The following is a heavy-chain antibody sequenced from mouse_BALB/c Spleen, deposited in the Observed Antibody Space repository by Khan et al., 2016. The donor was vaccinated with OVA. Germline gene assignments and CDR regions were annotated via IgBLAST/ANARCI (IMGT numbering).Heavy chain of an antibody. Sequence: EVHVVESGGDLVKPGGSLKLSCAASGFTFSNYAMSWVRQTPEKRLEGVASIRSGGTTYFPDSVKGRFTISRDNGRNILYLQMSSLRSEDTAMYYCARYDWFTYWGQGTLVTVSA. CDR1: GFTFSNYA. CDR3: ARYDWFTY. D-gene: IGHD2-12*01. CDR2: IRSGGTT. V-gene: IGHV5-6-5*01. J-gene: IGHJ3*01.